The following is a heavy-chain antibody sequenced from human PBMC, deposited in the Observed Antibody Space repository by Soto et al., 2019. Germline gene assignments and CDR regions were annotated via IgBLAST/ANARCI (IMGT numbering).Heavy chain of an antibody. V-gene: IGHV4-39*01. CDR3: ARHANCLIAAAGFGVCVDV. CDR2: IYYSGST. J-gene: IGHJ6*04. CDR1: GGSISSSSYY. D-gene: IGHD6-13*01. Sequence: PSETLSLTCTVSGGSISSSSYYWGWIRQPPGKGLEWIGSIYYSGSTYYNPSLKSRVTISVDTSKNQFSLKLSSVTAADTAVYYCARHANCLIAAAGFGVCVDVRGKGTTVTVSS.